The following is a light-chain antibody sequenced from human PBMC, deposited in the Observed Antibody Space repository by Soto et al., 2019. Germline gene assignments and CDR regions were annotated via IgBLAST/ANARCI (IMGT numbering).Light chain of an antibody. CDR3: QKYSSVPV. Sequence: DIQMTQSPTSLSASVGDRVTITCRASQGIRNYVAWYQQIPGKAPKLLIYAASTLQSGVPSRFSGSGTGTGFTLHINGLQPEDVATYSCQKYSSVPVFGPGTKVEIK. V-gene: IGKV1-27*01. J-gene: IGKJ3*01. CDR1: QGIRNY. CDR2: AAS.